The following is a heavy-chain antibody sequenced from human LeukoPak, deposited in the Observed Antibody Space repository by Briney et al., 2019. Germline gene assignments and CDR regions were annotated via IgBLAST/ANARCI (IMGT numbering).Heavy chain of an antibody. D-gene: IGHD3-22*01. Sequence: SETLSLTCAVSGGSISSYYWSWIRQPPGKGLGWIGYIYYTGSANYNPSLKSRVTISADKSTHQFSLKLSSMAAADTAGYYCATDEFCDSSRYSLEGAFDMWGQGTMVTVSS. V-gene: IGHV4-59*01. J-gene: IGHJ3*02. CDR3: ATDEFCDSSRYSLEGAFDM. CDR1: GGSISSYY. CDR2: IYYTGSA.